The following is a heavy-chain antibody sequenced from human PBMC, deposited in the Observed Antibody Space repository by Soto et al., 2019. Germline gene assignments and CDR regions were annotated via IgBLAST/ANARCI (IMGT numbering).Heavy chain of an antibody. CDR3: ARDLGKLITPAP. D-gene: IGHD7-27*01. CDR1: GGSIRSGGYN. Sequence: QVQLRESGPGLVKPSPTLSLTCTVSGGSIRSGGYNWSWIRQLPGKGLEWIGYIFHTGNTYYNPSRKSRVTISVDTSQNQFALRLSSGTAADTALYFCARDLGKLITPAPWGQGVLVTVSS. CDR2: IFHTGNT. V-gene: IGHV4-31*03. J-gene: IGHJ1*01.